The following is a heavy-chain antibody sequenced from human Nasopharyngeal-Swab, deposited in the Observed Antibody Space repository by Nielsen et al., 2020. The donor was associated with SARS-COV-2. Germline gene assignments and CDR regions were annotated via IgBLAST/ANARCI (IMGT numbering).Heavy chain of an antibody. V-gene: IGHV3-48*01. CDR1: GFTLSTYS. Sequence: GESLKLSCAASGFTLSTYSMDWVRQVPGKGLEWVAHIGTSSTPIYYADSVRGRFSISRDNAKNSLSLLMSTLRGEDTAVYYCVRGWRSNSFDYWGQGARVTVSA. D-gene: IGHD2/OR15-2a*01. CDR3: VRGWRSNSFDY. J-gene: IGHJ4*01. CDR2: IGTSSTPI.